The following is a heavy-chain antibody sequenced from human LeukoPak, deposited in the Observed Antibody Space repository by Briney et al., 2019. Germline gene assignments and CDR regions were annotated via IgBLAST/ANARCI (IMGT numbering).Heavy chain of an antibody. CDR2: INPNSGGT. CDR3: AREGVGTYYDFWSGYVGENWFDP. CDR1: GYTFTGYY. V-gene: IGHV1-2*02. J-gene: IGHJ5*02. D-gene: IGHD3-3*01. Sequence: GASVKVSCKASGYTFTGYYMHWVRQAPGQGLEWMGWINPNSGGTNYAQKFQGRVTMTRDTSVSTAYMELSRLRSDDTAVYYCAREGVGTYYDFWSGYVGENWFDPWGQGTLVTVSS.